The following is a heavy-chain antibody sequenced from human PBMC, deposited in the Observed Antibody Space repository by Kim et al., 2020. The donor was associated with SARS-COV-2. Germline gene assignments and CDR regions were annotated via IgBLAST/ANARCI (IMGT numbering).Heavy chain of an antibody. CDR1: GFTFSSYA. CDR2: ISGSGGST. Sequence: GGSLRLSCAASGFTFSSYAMSWVRQAPGKGLEWVSAISGSGGSTYYADSVKGRFTISRDNSKNSLYVQMNSLRAEDTAVYYCAKASYGSGSYSFNTFDPWGQGTLVTVSS. D-gene: IGHD3-10*01. V-gene: IGHV3-23*01. CDR3: AKASYGSGSYSFNTFDP. J-gene: IGHJ5*02.